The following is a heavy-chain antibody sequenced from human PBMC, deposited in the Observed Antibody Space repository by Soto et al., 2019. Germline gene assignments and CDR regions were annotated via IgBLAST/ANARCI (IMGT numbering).Heavy chain of an antibody. CDR3: ARAQNQVMVRGVNYFDY. V-gene: IGHV4-31*01. D-gene: IGHD3-10*01. J-gene: IGHJ4*02. CDR2: IYYSWST. Sequence: QVQLQEAGPGLVKPSQTLSLTCTVSGGSISSGGYYWSWIRQHPGKGLEWIGYIYYSWSTYYNPSLKGLVTISVDTSKNQFSLRLSSVTAADTAVYYCARAQNQVMVRGVNYFDYWGQGTLVTVSS. CDR1: GGSISSGGYY.